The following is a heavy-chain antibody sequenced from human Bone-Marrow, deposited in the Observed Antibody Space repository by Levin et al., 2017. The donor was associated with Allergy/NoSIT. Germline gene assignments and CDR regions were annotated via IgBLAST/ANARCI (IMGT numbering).Heavy chain of an antibody. CDR3: ARRQFDASGSAFFDF. Sequence: GGSLRLSCKTSGYTFSKYWIGWVRQMPGKGLEWMGTIYPADSDTRFSPSFQGQVTMSADTSTNTAFLQWNSLKASDTAIYYCARRQFDASGSAFFDFWGQGTLVTVSS. CDR1: GYTFSKYW. D-gene: IGHD1-26*01. CDR2: IYPADSDT. J-gene: IGHJ4*02. V-gene: IGHV5-51*01.